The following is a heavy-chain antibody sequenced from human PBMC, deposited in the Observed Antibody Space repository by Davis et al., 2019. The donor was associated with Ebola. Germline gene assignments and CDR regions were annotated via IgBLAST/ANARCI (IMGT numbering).Heavy chain of an antibody. CDR2: INHSGST. D-gene: IGHD4-17*01. Sequence: SETLSLTCAVSGVSFSGYYWSWIRQPPGKGLEWIGEINHSGSTNYNPSLKSRVTISVDTSKNQFSLKLSSVTAADTGVYYCARGLSTVTYYYYYGMDVWGQGTTVTFSS. CDR1: GVSFSGYY. J-gene: IGHJ6*02. V-gene: IGHV4-34*01. CDR3: ARGLSTVTYYYYYGMDV.